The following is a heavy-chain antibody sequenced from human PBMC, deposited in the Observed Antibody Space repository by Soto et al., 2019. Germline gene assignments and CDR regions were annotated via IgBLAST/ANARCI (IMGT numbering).Heavy chain of an antibody. D-gene: IGHD3-10*01. CDR1: GFTFSSYA. CDR3: AREMAAGTMVRGVLDY. V-gene: IGHV3-30-3*01. Sequence: QVQLVESGGGVVQPGRSLRLSCAASGFTFSSYAMHWVHQAPGKGLEWVAVISYDGSNKYYADSVKGRFTISRDNSKNTLYLQMNSLRAEDTAVYYCAREMAAGTMVRGVLDYWGQGTLVTVSS. CDR2: ISYDGSNK. J-gene: IGHJ4*02.